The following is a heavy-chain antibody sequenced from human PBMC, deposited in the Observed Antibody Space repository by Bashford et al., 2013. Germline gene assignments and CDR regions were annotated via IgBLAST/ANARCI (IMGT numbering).Heavy chain of an antibody. CDR3: ARGYHYYFDY. V-gene: IGHV4-39*07. CDR1: GGSISSSSYY. J-gene: IGHJ4*02. D-gene: IGHD5-12*01. CDR2: IYYSGST. Sequence: ETLSLTCTVSGGSISSSSYYWGWIRQPPGKGLEWIGSIYYSGSTYYNPSLKSRVTISADTSKNQFSLKVNSVTAADTAVYYCARGYHYYFDYWGQGTLVTVSS.